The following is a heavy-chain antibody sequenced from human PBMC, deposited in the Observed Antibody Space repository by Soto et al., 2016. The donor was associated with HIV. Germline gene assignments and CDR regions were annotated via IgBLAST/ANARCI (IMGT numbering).Heavy chain of an antibody. V-gene: IGHV3-23*01. D-gene: IGHD3-16*01. CDR3: AKDVYDYSANDY. CDR1: GFSFRSCA. Sequence: EVHLLESGGGLVQPGGSLTLSCAASGFSFRSCAMNWFRQAPGKGLEWVSGIAHTGTTTHYADSVKGRFTIFRDNSKNILSLQMNTLRAEDTAIYFCAKDVYDYSANDYWGQGTLVTVSS. J-gene: IGHJ4*02. CDR2: IAHTGTTT.